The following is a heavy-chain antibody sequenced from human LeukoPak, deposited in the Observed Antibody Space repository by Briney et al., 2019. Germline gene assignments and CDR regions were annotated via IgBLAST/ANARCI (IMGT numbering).Heavy chain of an antibody. J-gene: IGHJ4*02. CDR3: ARRPRYYYGSGSYYEVYFDY. V-gene: IGHV4-34*01. CDR2: INHSGST. CDR1: GGSFSGYY. D-gene: IGHD3-10*01. Sequence: SETLSLTCAVYGGSFSGYYLSWIRQPPGKGLEWIGEINHSGSTNYNPSLKSRVTISVDTSKNQFSLKLSSVTAADTAVYYCARRPRYYYGSGSYYEVYFDYWGQGTLVTVSS.